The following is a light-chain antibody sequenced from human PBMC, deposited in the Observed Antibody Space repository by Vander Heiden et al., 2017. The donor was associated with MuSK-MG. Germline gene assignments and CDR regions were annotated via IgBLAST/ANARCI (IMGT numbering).Light chain of an antibody. CDR2: GTS. Sequence: PGTLQLAPGGRGAIICRRGKQSTSSYLNWYQQRPGQAPRLLIYGTSRRETGIPDRFSGSGSGTDFTLTISRLEPEDFAVYYCQQGGSTQWTFGQGTKVEIK. V-gene: IGKV3-20*01. CDR1: KQSTSSY. CDR3: QQGGSTQWT. J-gene: IGKJ1*01.